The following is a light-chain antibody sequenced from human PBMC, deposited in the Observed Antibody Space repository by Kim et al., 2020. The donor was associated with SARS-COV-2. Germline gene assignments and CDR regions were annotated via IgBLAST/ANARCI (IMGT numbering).Light chain of an antibody. CDR1: QNIASN. Sequence: EIVLTQSPATLSVSPGERATLSCRASQNIASNLAWYQQKPGQAPRLLIYGASTRATSIPARFSGSGSGTEFTLTISSLQSEDFAVYYCQQYNNWPRGFTFGPGTEVDIK. CDR2: GAS. CDR3: QQYNNWPRGFT. J-gene: IGKJ3*01. V-gene: IGKV3-15*01.